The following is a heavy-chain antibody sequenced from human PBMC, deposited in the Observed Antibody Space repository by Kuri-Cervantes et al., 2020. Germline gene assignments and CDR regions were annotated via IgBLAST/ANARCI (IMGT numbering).Heavy chain of an antibody. V-gene: IGHV3-7*04. CDR3: ARVRGWWEPFDY. Sequence: GESLKISCAASGFTFSTYWMSWVRQAPGQGLEWVANIKEDGSVKYYVDSVKGRFTISRDNAKNSLYLQMNSLRAEDTAVYYCARVRGWWEPFDYWGQGTLVTVSS. CDR2: IKEDGSVK. J-gene: IGHJ4*02. CDR1: GFTFSTYW. D-gene: IGHD2-15*01.